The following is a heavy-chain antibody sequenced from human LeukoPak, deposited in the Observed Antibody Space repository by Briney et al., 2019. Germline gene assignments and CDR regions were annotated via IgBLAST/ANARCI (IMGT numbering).Heavy chain of an antibody. CDR1: GFTFSSNW. CDR2: IKKDGSEQ. J-gene: IGHJ6*02. D-gene: IGHD5-18*01. Sequence: GGSLRLSCAASGFTFSSNWMSWVRQAPGKGLEWVANIKKDGSEQYYVDSVKGRFTISRDNAKNSLYLQMNSLRAEDTAVYYCARDRRVDTAMVDYYGMDVWGQGTTVTVSS. V-gene: IGHV3-7*01. CDR3: ARDRRVDTAMVDYYGMDV.